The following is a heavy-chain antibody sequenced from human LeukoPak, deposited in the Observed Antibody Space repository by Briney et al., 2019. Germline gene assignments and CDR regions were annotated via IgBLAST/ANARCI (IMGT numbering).Heavy chain of an antibody. V-gene: IGHV1-2*02. Sequence: ASVKVSCKASGYTFTGYYMHWVRQAPGQGLEWMGWINPNSGGTNYAQKFQGRVTMTGDTSISTAYMELSSLRSDDPAVYYCARGPLIHGDLLFDYWGQGTLVTVSS. CDR1: GYTFTGYY. CDR2: INPNSGGT. J-gene: IGHJ4*02. CDR3: ARGPLIHGDLLFDY. D-gene: IGHD4-17*01.